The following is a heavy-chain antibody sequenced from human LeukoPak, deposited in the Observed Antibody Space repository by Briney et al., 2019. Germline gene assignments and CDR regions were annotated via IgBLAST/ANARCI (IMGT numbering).Heavy chain of an antibody. CDR2: IYPGDSDT. CDR1: GYTFTSYD. CDR3: ARWTQGSGSYPRN. D-gene: IGHD3-10*01. J-gene: IGHJ4*02. Sequence: ASVKVSCKASGYTFTSYDINWVRQMPGKGLEWMGIIYPGDSDTRYSPSFQGQVTISADKSISTAYLQWSSLKASDTAMYYCARWTQGSGSYPRNWGQGTLVTVSS. V-gene: IGHV5-51*01.